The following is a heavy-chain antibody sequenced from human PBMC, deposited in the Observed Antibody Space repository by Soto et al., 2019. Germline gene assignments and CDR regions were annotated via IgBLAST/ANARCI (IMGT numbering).Heavy chain of an antibody. CDR1: GYTFTGYY. V-gene: IGHV1-2*04. D-gene: IGHD6-6*01. CDR2: INPNSGGT. CDR3: ARDRGSSGWVVDAFDI. Sequence: ASVKVSCKASGYTFTGYYMHWVRQAPGQGLEWMGWINPNSGGTNYAQKFQGWVTMTRDTSISTAYMELSRLRSDDTAVYYCARDRGSSGWVVDAFDIWGQGTMVTVSS. J-gene: IGHJ3*02.